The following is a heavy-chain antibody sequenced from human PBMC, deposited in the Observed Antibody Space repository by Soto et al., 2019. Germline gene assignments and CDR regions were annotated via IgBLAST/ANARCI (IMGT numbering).Heavy chain of an antibody. CDR3: ARGIAAADTFNYYYYYGMDV. J-gene: IGHJ6*02. CDR1: GGTFSSYA. V-gene: IGHV1-69*13. D-gene: IGHD6-13*01. CDR2: IIPIFGTA. Sequence: SVKVSCKASGGTFSSYAISWVRQAPGQGLEWMGGIIPIFGTANYAQKFQGRVTITADESTSTAYMELSSLRSEDTAVYYCARGIAAADTFNYYYYYGMDVWGQGTTVTVSS.